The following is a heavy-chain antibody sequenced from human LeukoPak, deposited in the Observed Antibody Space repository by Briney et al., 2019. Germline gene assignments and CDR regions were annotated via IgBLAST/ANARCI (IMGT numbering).Heavy chain of an antibody. V-gene: IGHV3-23*01. Sequence: PGGSLRLSCAASGFTFSSYAMSSVRQAPGKGLEWVAGIRGSGDSTYYADSVKGRFTISRDNSKNTLYLQMSSLRADDTAIYFCAKDKSGDTGRYYFDYFDSWGQGTLVTVSS. CDR2: IRGSGDST. CDR3: AKDKSGDTGRYYFDYFDS. J-gene: IGHJ4*02. D-gene: IGHD3-22*01. CDR1: GFTFSSYA.